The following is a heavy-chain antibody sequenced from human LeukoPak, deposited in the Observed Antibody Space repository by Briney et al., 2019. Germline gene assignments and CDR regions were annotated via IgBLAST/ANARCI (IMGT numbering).Heavy chain of an antibody. CDR3: ARDQRYYGSGLMENYYYYGMDV. Sequence: SETLSLTCTVSGGSISSYYWSWIRQPAGKGLEWIGRIYTSGSTNYNPSLKSRVTMSVDTSKNQFPLKLSSVTAADTAVYYCARDQRYYGSGLMENYYYYGMDVWGQGTTVTVSS. CDR2: IYTSGST. D-gene: IGHD3-10*01. V-gene: IGHV4-4*07. CDR1: GGSISSYY. J-gene: IGHJ6*02.